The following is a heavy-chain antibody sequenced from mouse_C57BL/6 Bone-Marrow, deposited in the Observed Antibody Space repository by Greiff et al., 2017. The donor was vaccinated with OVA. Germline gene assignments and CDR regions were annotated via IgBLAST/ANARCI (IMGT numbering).Heavy chain of an antibody. CDR2: IYPSDSET. CDR3: ARSPAQATDY. D-gene: IGHD3-2*02. CDR1: GYTFTSYW. Sequence: QVQLQQPGAELVRPGSSVKLSCKASGYTFTSYWMDWVKQRPGQGLEWIGNIYPSDSETHYNQKFKDKATLTVDKSSSTAYMQLSSLTSEDSAVYYCARSPAQATDYWGQGTTLTVYS. V-gene: IGHV1-61*01. J-gene: IGHJ2*01.